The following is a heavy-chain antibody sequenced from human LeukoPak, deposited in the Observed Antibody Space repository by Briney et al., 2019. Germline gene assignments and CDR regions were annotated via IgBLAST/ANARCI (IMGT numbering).Heavy chain of an antibody. CDR1: GGSISSYY. V-gene: IGHV4-4*07. J-gene: IGHJ4*02. CDR2: IYTSGST. CDR3: ARSPLLWFGELLYYFDY. Sequence: SSETLSLTCTVSGGSISSYYWSWIRQPAGKGLEWIGRIYTSGSTNYNPSLKSRVTMSVDTSKNRFSLKLSSVTAADTAVYYCARSPLLWFGELLYYFDYWGQGTLVTVSS. D-gene: IGHD3-10*01.